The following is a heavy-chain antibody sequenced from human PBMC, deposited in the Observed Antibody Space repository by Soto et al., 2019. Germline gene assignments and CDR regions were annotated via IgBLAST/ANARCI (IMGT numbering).Heavy chain of an antibody. Sequence: GESLKISCKGSGYSFTNYLIGWVRQMPGKGLEWMGIIYPGDSTTKYSPSFQGQVIISADKSISTAYLQWSSLKASDTAMYYCARRESAYYGMDVWGQGTTVTVSS. CDR3: ARRESAYYGMDV. V-gene: IGHV5-51*01. D-gene: IGHD3-3*01. CDR2: IYPGDSTT. J-gene: IGHJ6*02. CDR1: GYSFTNYL.